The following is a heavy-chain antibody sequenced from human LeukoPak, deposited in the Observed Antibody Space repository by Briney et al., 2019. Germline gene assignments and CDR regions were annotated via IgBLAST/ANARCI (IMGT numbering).Heavy chain of an antibody. V-gene: IGHV4-38-2*02. D-gene: IGHD6-19*01. J-gene: IGHJ4*02. CDR3: ARAAGSGLIDY. Sequence: SETLSLTCTVSGYSINSGYYWGWIRQPPGMGLGWIGSIYYSGNTYYNPSLKSRVTISLDTSKNQFSLNLNSVTAADTALYFCARAAGSGLIDYWGQGILVIVSS. CDR2: IYYSGNT. CDR1: GYSINSGYY.